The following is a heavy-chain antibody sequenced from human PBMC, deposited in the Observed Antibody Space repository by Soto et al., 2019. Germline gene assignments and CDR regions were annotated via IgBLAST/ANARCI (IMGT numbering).Heavy chain of an antibody. D-gene: IGHD6-6*01. Sequence: ASVKVSCKTSGFSFTSNHIHWLRQAPGQGLEWMGVINPSLGRANYAQKFQDRVAMTWDTSTTTVYMELSGLRSDGTAVYYCARAPYSSTSFFFDYWGQGALVTVSS. CDR1: GFSFTSNH. J-gene: IGHJ4*02. CDR3: ARAPYSSTSFFFDY. V-gene: IGHV1-46*01. CDR2: INPSLGRA.